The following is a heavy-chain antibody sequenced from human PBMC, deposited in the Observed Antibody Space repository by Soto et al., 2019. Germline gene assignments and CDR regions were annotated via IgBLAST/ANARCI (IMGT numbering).Heavy chain of an antibody. V-gene: IGHV1-18*04. CDR1: GYSFTMNA. CDR3: ARVWGSYQAPSGGAGFDP. D-gene: IGHD3-16*02. Sequence: GGSVKVSCKTSGYSFTMNAITGVRQSRLRWREGMGWISTYSGDPNYAQKFQGRVTMTTDTSTNTAYMELRNLRSDDTAVYYCARVWGSYQAPSGGAGFDPWGQGTLVTVSS. CDR2: ISTYSGDP. J-gene: IGHJ5*02.